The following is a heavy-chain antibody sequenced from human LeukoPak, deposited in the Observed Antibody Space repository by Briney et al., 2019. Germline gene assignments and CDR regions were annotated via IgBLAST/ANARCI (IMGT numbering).Heavy chain of an antibody. Sequence: TSETLSLTCTVSGGSISSSSYYWGWIRQPPGKGLEWIGSIYYSGSTYYNPSLKSRVTISVDTSKNQFSLKLSSMTAADTAVYYCARDRRHVRSITMIVVVHNWFDPWGQGTLVTVSS. J-gene: IGHJ5*02. CDR1: GGSISSSSYY. V-gene: IGHV4-39*07. D-gene: IGHD3-22*01. CDR3: ARDRRHVRSITMIVVVHNWFDP. CDR2: IYYSGST.